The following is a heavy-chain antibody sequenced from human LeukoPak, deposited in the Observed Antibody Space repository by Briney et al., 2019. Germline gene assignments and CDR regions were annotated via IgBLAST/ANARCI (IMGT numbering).Heavy chain of an antibody. Sequence: SETLSLTCTVSGGSISTAGHYWSWIRQHPGTGLEWIGYIHHSGSTYYNASLKSRVTISVDTSENQFSLNLSSVTAADTAVYYCARVLNYYDNSGSYYYFDYWGQGTQVTVSS. CDR1: GGSISTAGHY. CDR3: ARVLNYYDNSGSYYYFDY. J-gene: IGHJ4*02. CDR2: IHHSGST. D-gene: IGHD3-22*01. V-gene: IGHV4-31*03.